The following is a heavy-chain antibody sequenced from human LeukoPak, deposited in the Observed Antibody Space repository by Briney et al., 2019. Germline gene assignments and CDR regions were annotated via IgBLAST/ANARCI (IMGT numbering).Heavy chain of an antibody. V-gene: IGHV4-59*08. J-gene: IGHJ4*02. Sequence: SETLSLTCTVSGGSISTYYWSWIRQPPGKGLEWIGYIHYSGTTNCNPSLKSRVTISLDTSKNQFSLNLSSVTAADTAVYYCARMGGYSGYATHWGQGTLVTVSS. CDR3: ARMGGYSGYATH. D-gene: IGHD5-12*01. CDR1: GGSISTYY. CDR2: IHYSGTT.